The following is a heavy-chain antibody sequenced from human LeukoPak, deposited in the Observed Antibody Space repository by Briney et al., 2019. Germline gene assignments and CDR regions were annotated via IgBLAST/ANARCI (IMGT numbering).Heavy chain of an antibody. Sequence: PGGSLRLSCAASGFTFSSYAMSWVRQAPGKGLECVSAISGSGGSTYYADSVKGRFTISRDNSKNTLYLQMNSLRAEDTAVYYCAKDFGCSSTSCYSVYWGQGTLVTVSS. J-gene: IGHJ4*02. D-gene: IGHD2-2*02. CDR3: AKDFGCSSTSCYSVY. CDR2: ISGSGGST. CDR1: GFTFSSYA. V-gene: IGHV3-23*01.